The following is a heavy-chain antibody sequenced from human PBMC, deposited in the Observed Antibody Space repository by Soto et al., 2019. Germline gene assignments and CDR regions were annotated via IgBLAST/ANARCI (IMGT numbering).Heavy chain of an antibody. J-gene: IGHJ4*02. Sequence: GGSLRLSCAASGFTFSGYGMHWVRQAPGEGLDWVAAISHDGSDKYYADSVKGRFTISRDNSKNTLALQMNSLRVEDTAVYFCAGFGYDWNGWDWGPGTLVTVSS. V-gene: IGHV3-30*03. CDR3: AGFGYDWNGWD. CDR2: ISHDGSDK. CDR1: GFTFSGYG. D-gene: IGHD1-20*01.